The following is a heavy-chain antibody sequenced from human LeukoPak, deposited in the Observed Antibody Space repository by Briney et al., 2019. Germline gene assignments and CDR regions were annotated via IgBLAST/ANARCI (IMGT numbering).Heavy chain of an antibody. V-gene: IGHV4-34*01. J-gene: IGHJ4*02. CDR1: GGSFSGYY. Sequence: SETLSLTCAVYGGSFSGYYWSWIRQPPGKGLEWIGEINHSGSTDYNPSLKSRVTISVDTSKNQFSLKLSSVTAADTAVYYCARGKRGDYWGQGTLVTVSS. D-gene: IGHD5-24*01. CDR2: INHSGST. CDR3: ARGKRGDY.